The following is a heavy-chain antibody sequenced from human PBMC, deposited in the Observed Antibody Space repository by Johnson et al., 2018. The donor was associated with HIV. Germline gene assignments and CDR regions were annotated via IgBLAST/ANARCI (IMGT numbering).Heavy chain of an antibody. J-gene: IGHJ3*02. D-gene: IGHD3-22*01. CDR1: GFTISSNY. V-gene: IGHV3-66*02. Sequence: VQLVESGGGVVQPGGSLRLSCAASGFTISSNYLSWVRQAPGKSLEWVSIIYSGGNTYYADSVKGRFTISRDNSKNTLYLQMNSLRAEDTAVYYCASYDSSGSRAFDIWGQGTKVTVSS. CDR2: IYSGGNT. CDR3: ASYDSSGSRAFDI.